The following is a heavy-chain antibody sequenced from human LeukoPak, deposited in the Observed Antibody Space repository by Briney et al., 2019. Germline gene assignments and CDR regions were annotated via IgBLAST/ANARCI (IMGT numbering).Heavy chain of an antibody. Sequence: VASVKVSCKASGYTFTTYEIHWVRQATGQGLEWMGWMNPNSGNTGYVQNFQGRVTITRTTSINTAYMELSSLRSEDTAAYYCARGASRSFDYWGQGTLVTVSS. J-gene: IGHJ4*02. V-gene: IGHV1-8*03. CDR2: MNPNSGNT. CDR3: ARGASRSFDY. CDR1: GYTFTTYE.